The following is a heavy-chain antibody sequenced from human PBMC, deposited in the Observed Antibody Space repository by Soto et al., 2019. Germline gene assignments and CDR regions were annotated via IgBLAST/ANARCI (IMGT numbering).Heavy chain of an antibody. Sequence: EVQLVESGGGLVQPGGSLRLSCAASGFIVSSNYMSWVRQAPGKGLEWVSIIYSGVTTYYADSVKGRFTISRDNPKNTVYLQMNSLRAEYTAVYYCARGYRVASYGAGAYFDFWGQGILVTVSS. D-gene: IGHD1-26*01. J-gene: IGHJ4*02. CDR2: IYSGVTT. CDR1: GFIVSSNY. CDR3: ARGYRVASYGAGAYFDF. V-gene: IGHV3-66*01.